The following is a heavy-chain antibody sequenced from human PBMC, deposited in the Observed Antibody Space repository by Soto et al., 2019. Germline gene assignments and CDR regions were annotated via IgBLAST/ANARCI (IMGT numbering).Heavy chain of an antibody. J-gene: IGHJ5*02. CDR2: INSDGSST. V-gene: IGHV3-74*01. D-gene: IGHD2-15*01. Sequence: GGSLRLSCAASGFTFSSYWMHWVRQAPGKGLVWVSRINSDGSSTSYADSVKGRFTISRDNAKNTLYLQMNSLRAEDTAVYYCARDPGYCSSGSCYSDWFDPWGQGTLVTVSS. CDR1: GFTFSSYW. CDR3: ARDPGYCSSGSCYSDWFDP.